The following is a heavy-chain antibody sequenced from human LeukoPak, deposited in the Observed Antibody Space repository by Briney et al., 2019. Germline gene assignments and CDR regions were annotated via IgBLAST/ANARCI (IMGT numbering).Heavy chain of an antibody. J-gene: IGHJ4*02. V-gene: IGHV1-18*04. Sequence: GESLKISCKGSGYSFTSYWISWVRQAPGQGLEWLGRISVYNGNTNYAQKLQGRVTMTTDTSTSTAYMELRSLRSDDTAVYYCARMILLLGDVLTVPPRGFDYWGQGTLVTVSS. CDR1: GYSFTSYW. CDR2: ISVYNGNT. D-gene: IGHD3-9*01. CDR3: ARMILLLGDVLTVPPRGFDY.